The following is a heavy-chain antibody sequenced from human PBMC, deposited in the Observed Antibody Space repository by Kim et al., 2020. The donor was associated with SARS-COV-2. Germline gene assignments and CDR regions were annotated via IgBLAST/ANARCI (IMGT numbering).Heavy chain of an antibody. CDR2: T. D-gene: IGHD1-26*01. Sequence: TTYNPSLSSRVSISVDMSKKQFSLKLSSVTAADTAVYYCARQVGSTRIDYWGQGTLVTVSS. CDR3: ARQVGSTRIDY. V-gene: IGHV4-59*08. J-gene: IGHJ4*02.